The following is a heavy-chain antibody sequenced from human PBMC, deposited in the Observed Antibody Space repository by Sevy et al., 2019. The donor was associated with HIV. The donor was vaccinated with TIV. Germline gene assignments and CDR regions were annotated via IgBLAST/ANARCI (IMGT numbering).Heavy chain of an antibody. V-gene: IGHV3-53*01. Sequence: GGSLRLSCAASGFSVSSSYVTWVRQAPGKGLEWVSVISTDGSTYYADSVKGRFTISRDSSKNTLSLQMNSLRGEDTAEYYCARASRVTLILIVRIGWHFDLWGRGTLVTVSS. J-gene: IGHJ2*01. CDR1: GFSVSSSY. CDR3: ARASRVTLILIVRIGWHFDL. D-gene: IGHD3-22*01. CDR2: ISTDGST.